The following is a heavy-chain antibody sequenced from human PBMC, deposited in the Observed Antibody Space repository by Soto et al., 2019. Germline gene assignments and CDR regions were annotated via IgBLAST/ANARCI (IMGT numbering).Heavy chain of an antibody. Sequence: QVQLVQSGAEVKKPGSSVKVSCKASGGTFSSYAISWVRQAPGQGLEWMGGIIPIFGTANYAQKFQGRVKITADEYTSTAYMELSSLRYEDTSVYYCAHLVGATPHPGWFDTWGQGTLVTVSS. CDR1: GGTFSSYA. J-gene: IGHJ5*02. V-gene: IGHV1-69*01. CDR3: AHLVGATPHPGWFDT. D-gene: IGHD1-26*01. CDR2: IIPIFGTA.